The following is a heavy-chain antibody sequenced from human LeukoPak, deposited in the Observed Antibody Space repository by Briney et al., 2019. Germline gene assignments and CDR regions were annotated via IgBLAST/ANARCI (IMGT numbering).Heavy chain of an antibody. D-gene: IGHD5-18*01. CDR2: ISGSGGST. CDR3: AKYSNTAMLGFYYYYYYMDV. V-gene: IGHV3-23*01. J-gene: IGHJ6*03. Sequence: PVGSLRLSCAASGFTFSSYAMGWVRQAPGKGLEWVSAISGSGGSTYYADSVKGRFTISRDNSKNTLYLQMNSLRAEDTAVYYCAKYSNTAMLGFYYYYYYMDVWGKGTTVTVSS. CDR1: GFTFSSYA.